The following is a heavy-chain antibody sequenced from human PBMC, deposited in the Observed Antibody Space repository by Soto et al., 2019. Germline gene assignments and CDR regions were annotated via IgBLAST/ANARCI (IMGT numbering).Heavy chain of an antibody. CDR1: GGSISSYY. CDR2: IYYSGST. J-gene: IGHJ6*02. CDR3: ARDRGGYCSGGSCPWHYGMDV. V-gene: IGHV4-59*01. Sequence: SETLSLTCTVSGGSISSYYWSWIRQPPGKGLEWTGYIYYSGSTNYNPSLKSRVTISVDTSKNQFSLKLSSVTAADTAVYYCARDRGGYCSGGSCPWHYGMDVWGQGTTVTVSS. D-gene: IGHD2-15*01.